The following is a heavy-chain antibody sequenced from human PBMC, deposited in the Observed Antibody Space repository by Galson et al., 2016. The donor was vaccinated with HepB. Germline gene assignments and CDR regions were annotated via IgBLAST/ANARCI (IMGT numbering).Heavy chain of an antibody. CDR1: GFIFSNYA. D-gene: IGHD2-2*02. J-gene: IGHJ4*02. CDR3: TTRYSWNFWGDF. CDR2: ISDSAGST. Sequence: SLRLSCAASGFIFSNYAMSWVRQAPGKGLEWVSGISDSAGSTYFADSVKGRFTISRDNSKNTLYLQMNSLRVEDTAVYYCTTRYSWNFWGDFWGQGTLVTVSS. V-gene: IGHV3-23*01.